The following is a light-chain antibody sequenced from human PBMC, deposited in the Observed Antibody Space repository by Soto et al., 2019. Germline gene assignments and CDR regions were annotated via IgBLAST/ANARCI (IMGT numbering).Light chain of an antibody. V-gene: IGKV1-9*01. CDR1: QGFSSY. J-gene: IGKJ3*01. Sequence: DIQLTQSPSFLSASVGDRVTITCRASQGFSSYLAWYQQKPGKAPKLLIYGASTLQSGVPSRFSGSGSGTEFTLTISSLQPEDFAIYYCQQLHSYPFTFGPGTKVDIK. CDR2: GAS. CDR3: QQLHSYPFT.